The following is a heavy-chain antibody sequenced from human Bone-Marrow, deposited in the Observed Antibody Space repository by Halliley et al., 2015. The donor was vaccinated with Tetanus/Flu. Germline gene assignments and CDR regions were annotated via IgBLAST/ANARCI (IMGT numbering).Heavy chain of an antibody. V-gene: IGHV4-59*01. CDR3: ARDRHGGYWFDY. D-gene: IGHD5-12*01. Sequence: TLSLTCTVSGGSISSNYWNWIRQPPGKGLEWIAYIYYSGSTNYNPSLKSRVTISVDTSKNQFSLRLTSVTVADTAVYYCARDRHGGYWFDYWGQGTLVTVSS. CDR1: GGSISSNY. J-gene: IGHJ4*02. CDR2: IYYSGST.